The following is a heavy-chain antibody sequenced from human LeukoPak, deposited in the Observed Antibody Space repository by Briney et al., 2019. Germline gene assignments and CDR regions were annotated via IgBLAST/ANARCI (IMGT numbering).Heavy chain of an antibody. CDR2: INQAGSGV. V-gene: IGHV3-7*01. J-gene: IGHJ4*02. CDR1: GFTFSTFA. D-gene: IGHD3-10*01. Sequence: PGGSLRLSCAASGFTFSTFAMIWVRQAPGKGLEWVAHINQAGSGVYYVDSVKGRFTISRDNARNSLYLQMNSLTVEDTAVYYCARAALLLWFGESGGFDYWGQGTLVTVSS. CDR3: ARAALLLWFGESGGFDY.